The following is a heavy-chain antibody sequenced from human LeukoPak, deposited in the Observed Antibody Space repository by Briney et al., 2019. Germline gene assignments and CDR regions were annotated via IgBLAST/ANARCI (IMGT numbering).Heavy chain of an antibody. V-gene: IGHV4-30-2*01. D-gene: IGHD3-10*01. Sequence: SETLSLTCAVSGASIDAAGYSWNWIRQAPGKDLEWIGNIYHGGRTSYKSSLRSRVTISVDTSKNHFSLKLTSVTAADTAVYYCARGWSASYYGSGSFLDYWGQGTLVTVSS. CDR2: IYHGGRT. CDR3: ARGWSASYYGSGSFLDY. CDR1: GASIDAAGYS. J-gene: IGHJ4*02.